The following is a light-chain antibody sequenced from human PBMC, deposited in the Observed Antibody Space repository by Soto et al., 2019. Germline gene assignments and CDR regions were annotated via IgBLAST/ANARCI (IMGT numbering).Light chain of an antibody. Sequence: QSVLTQPASVSGSPGQSITISCTGTSSNVGAYNYVSWYQQHPGKAPKLMIFEVSDRPSGVPNRFSGSKSGNAASLTISGLEDDDEAYYCHSSDTSSSTLVFGGGTKLTVL. V-gene: IGLV2-14*01. J-gene: IGLJ2*01. CDR2: EVS. CDR3: SSDTSSSTLV. CDR1: SSNVGAYNY.